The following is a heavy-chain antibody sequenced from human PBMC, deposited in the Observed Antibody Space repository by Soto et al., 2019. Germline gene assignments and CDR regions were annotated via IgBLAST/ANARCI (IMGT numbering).Heavy chain of an antibody. V-gene: IGHV2-5*02. Sequence: QITLKESGPPLVKPTQTLTLTCSFSGFSLSTRGVGVGWIRQPPGKALEWLAVIYWDDSKHYSPSLKNRLTITKDTSKNQVVLTMPNMDPVDTATYYCAHKGYGDYPIDYWGQGTLVTVSS. CDR2: IYWDDSK. J-gene: IGHJ4*02. CDR3: AHKGYGDYPIDY. CDR1: GFSLSTRGVG. D-gene: IGHD4-17*01.